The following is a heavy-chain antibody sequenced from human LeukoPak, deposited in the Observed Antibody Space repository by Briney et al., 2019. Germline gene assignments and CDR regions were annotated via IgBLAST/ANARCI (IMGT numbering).Heavy chain of an antibody. CDR3: ARASDLSGSYSYYFDY. Sequence: ASVKVSCKASGYTFTSYGISWVRQAPGQGLEWMGWISAYNGNTNYAQKLQGRVTMTTDTSTSTAYMELRSLRSDDTAVYYCARASDLSGSYSYYFDYWGQGNLVTVSS. CDR1: GYTFTSYG. CDR2: ISAYNGNT. V-gene: IGHV1-18*01. D-gene: IGHD1-26*01. J-gene: IGHJ4*02.